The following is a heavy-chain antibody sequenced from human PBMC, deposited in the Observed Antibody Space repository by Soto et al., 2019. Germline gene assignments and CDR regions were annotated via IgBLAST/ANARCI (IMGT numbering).Heavy chain of an antibody. D-gene: IGHD3-22*01. J-gene: IGHJ4*02. V-gene: IGHV1-69*13. CDR2: IIPIFGTA. CDR1: GGTFSSYA. Sequence: SVNVSCKASGGTFSSYAISWVRQAPGQGLEWMGGIIPIFGTANYAQKFQGRVTITADESTSTAYMELSSLRSEDTAVYYCARARTTYYDSSGYYHFDYWGQGTLVTVSS. CDR3: ARARTTYYDSSGYYHFDY.